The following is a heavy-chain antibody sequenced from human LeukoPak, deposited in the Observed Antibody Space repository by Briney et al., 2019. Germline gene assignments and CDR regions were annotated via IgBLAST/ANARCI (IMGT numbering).Heavy chain of an antibody. CDR3: ARGLRFVRNSGYYFDY. CDR1: GYTFTGYY. V-gene: IGHV1-8*02. J-gene: IGHJ4*02. D-gene: IGHD1-14*01. CDR2: INPNSGNT. Sequence: ASVKVSCKTSGYTFTGYYVHWVRQAPGQGLEWMGRINPNSGNTGYAQKFQGRVTMTRNTSISTAYMELSSLRSEDTAVYYCARGLRFVRNSGYYFDYWGQGTLVTVSS.